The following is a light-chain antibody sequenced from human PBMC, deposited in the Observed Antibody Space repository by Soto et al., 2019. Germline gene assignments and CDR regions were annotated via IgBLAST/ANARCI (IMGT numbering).Light chain of an antibody. CDR3: QQYNSWPPLT. J-gene: IGKJ5*01. V-gene: IGKV3-15*01. Sequence: EIVMTQSPSTLSVSPGERATPSCRASQSVSSNLAWYQQKPGQAPRLLIYDASTRATGIPDRFSGGGSGTEFTLTISSLQSEDFVVYYCQQYNSWPPLTFGQGTRLEIK. CDR2: DAS. CDR1: QSVSSN.